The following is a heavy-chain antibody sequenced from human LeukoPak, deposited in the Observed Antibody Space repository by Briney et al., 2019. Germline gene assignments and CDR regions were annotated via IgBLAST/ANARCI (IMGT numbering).Heavy chain of an antibody. V-gene: IGHV1-69*05. Sequence: PVKVSFKASGGPFNSYGISWVRPAPGQGLPWMGRVIPMFGTADYAQKFQGRVTITTDESTSTVYMELSSLRSEDTAVYYCARVGQGYYDSYGFYYFEYWGQGSLVTVSS. CDR3: ARVGQGYYDSYGFYYFEY. CDR1: GGPFNSYG. CDR2: VIPMFGTA. J-gene: IGHJ4*02. D-gene: IGHD3-22*01.